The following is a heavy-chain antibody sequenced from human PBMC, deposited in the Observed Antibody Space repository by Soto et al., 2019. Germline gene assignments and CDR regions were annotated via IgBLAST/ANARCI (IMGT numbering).Heavy chain of an antibody. D-gene: IGHD3-10*01. J-gene: IGHJ5*02. V-gene: IGHV3-72*01. CDR3: APIDMVEKFDP. CDR2: IRNRANSYST. CDR1: GCIFSDRY. Sequence: GSRRRSGAASGCIFSDRYMDWGRQTPGKVLEWLGRIRNRANSYSTEYAASVRGRFTISRDDSNNLLYLQMSSMPNAAPAVYPCAPIDMVEKFDPRGQGILVTVSS.